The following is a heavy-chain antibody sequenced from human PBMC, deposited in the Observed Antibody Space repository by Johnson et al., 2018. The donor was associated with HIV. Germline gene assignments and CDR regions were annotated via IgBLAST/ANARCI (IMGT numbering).Heavy chain of an antibody. CDR1: GFTFSSYG. Sequence: QVQLVESGGGVVQPGRSLRLSCAASGFTFSSYGMHWVRQAPGKGLEWVAVISYDGSNKYYADSVKGRFTISRDNSKNTLHLQMNSLRTEDTAVYYCAKEGLIWGQGTMVTVSS. V-gene: IGHV3-30*18. CDR3: AKEGLI. CDR2: ISYDGSNK. D-gene: IGHD3/OR15-3a*01. J-gene: IGHJ3*02.